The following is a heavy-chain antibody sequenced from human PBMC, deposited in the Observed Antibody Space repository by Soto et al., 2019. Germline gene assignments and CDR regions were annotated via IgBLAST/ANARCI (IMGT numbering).Heavy chain of an antibody. V-gene: IGHV1-45*02. CDR1: GYTFTYRY. Sequence: ASVKVSCKASGYTFTYRYLHWVRQAPGQALEWMGWITPFNGNTNYAQKFQDRVTITRERSMSTAYMELSSLRSEDTAMYYCAIRSGTYFYGMDVWGQGTTVTVSS. CDR2: ITPFNGNT. D-gene: IGHD1-26*01. J-gene: IGHJ6*02. CDR3: AIRSGTYFYGMDV.